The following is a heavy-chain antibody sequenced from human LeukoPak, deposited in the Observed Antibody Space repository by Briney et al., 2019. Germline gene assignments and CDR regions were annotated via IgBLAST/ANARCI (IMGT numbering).Heavy chain of an antibody. CDR2: INPNSGGT. D-gene: IGHD2-15*01. Sequence: GASVKVSCKASGYTFTGYYMHWVRQAPGQGLEWMGWINPNSGGTNYAQKFQGRVTMTRDTSISTAYMELSRLRSDDTAVYYCAGEGIPDCSGGSCYGGDSPLFDYWGQGTLVTVSS. CDR1: GYTFTGYY. J-gene: IGHJ4*02. V-gene: IGHV1-2*02. CDR3: AGEGIPDCSGGSCYGGDSPLFDY.